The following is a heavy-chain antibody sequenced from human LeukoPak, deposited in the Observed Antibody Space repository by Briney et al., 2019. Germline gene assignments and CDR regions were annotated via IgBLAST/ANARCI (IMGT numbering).Heavy chain of an antibody. J-gene: IGHJ4*02. CDR3: AREIYDSSGYYRGFFDY. CDR1: GVSISSYY. Sequence: SETLSLTCTVSGVSISSYYWSWIRQPPGKGLEWIGYIYYSGSTNYNPSLKSRVTISVDTSKNQFSLKLSSVTAADTAVYYCAREIYDSSGYYRGFFDYWGQGTLVTVSS. V-gene: IGHV4-59*12. D-gene: IGHD3-22*01. CDR2: IYYSGST.